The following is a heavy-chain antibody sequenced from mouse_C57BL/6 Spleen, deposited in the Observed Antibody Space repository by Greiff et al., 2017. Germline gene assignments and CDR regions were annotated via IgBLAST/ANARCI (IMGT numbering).Heavy chain of an antibody. J-gene: IGHJ3*01. V-gene: IGHV5-4*01. CDR1: GFTFSSYA. CDR3: ARGGGLLPFAY. Sequence: EVQVVESGGGLVKPGGSLKLSCAASGFTFSSYAMSWVRQTPEQRLEWVATISDGGSYTYYPDNVKGRFTLSRDNAKNNLYLQMSHLKSEDTAMYYCARGGGLLPFAYWGQGTLVTVSA. CDR2: ISDGGSYT. D-gene: IGHD1-1*01.